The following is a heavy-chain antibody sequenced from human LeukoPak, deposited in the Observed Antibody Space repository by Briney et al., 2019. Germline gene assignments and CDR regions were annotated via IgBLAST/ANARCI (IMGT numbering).Heavy chain of an antibody. J-gene: IGHJ4*02. CDR1: GFTFSSYA. CDR3: ARKGPRWFDHGLYFDY. V-gene: IGHV3-23*01. Sequence: PGGSLRLSCAASGFTFSSYAMSWVRQAPGKGLEWVSAISGSGGSTYYADSVKGRFTISRDNSKNTLYLQMNSLRAEDTAVYHCARKGPRWFDHGLYFDYWGQGTLVTVSS. CDR2: ISGSGGST. D-gene: IGHD3-10*01.